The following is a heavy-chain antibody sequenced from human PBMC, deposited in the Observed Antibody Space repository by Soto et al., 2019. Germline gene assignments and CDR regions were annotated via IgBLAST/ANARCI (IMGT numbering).Heavy chain of an antibody. J-gene: IGHJ6*02. CDR3: ARESRSSSGYYYYYGMDV. V-gene: IGHV3-53*01. CDR2: IYSGGST. CDR1: GFTVSSNY. D-gene: IGHD6-6*01. Sequence: GGSLSLSCAASGFTVSSNYMSWVRQAPGKGLEWVSVIYSGGSTYYADSVKGRFTISRDNSKNTLYLQMNSLRAEDTAVYYCARESRSSSGYYYYYGMDVWGQGTTVTVSS.